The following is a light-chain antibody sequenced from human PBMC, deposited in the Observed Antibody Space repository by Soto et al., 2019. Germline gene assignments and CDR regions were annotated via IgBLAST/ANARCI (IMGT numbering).Light chain of an antibody. J-gene: IGLJ1*01. CDR1: SSNIGEPYD. CDR3: QSCDMSMNSYV. CDR2: ATN. V-gene: IGLV1-40*01. Sequence: QSALTQPPSVSGAPGQRVTISCTGSSSNIGEPYDVHCYQHLPGTAPKLLIYATNHRPSGVPDRFSGSRSGTSASLDITGLQPEDEAAYLCQSCDMSMNSYVFGTGIKVTVL.